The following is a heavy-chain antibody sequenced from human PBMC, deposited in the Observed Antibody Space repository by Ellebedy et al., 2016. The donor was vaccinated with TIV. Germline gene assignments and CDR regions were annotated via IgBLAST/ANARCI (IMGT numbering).Heavy chain of an antibody. J-gene: IGHJ4*02. V-gene: IGHV1-18*01. CDR3: ARAWRDGYNFPLGDY. Sequence: AASVKVSCKASGYTFTSYGISWVRQAPGQGLAWMGWISAYNGNTNYAQKLQGRVTMTTDTSTSTADMELRSLRSDDTAVYYCARAWRDGYNFPLGDYWGQGTLVTVSS. CDR2: ISAYNGNT. CDR1: GYTFTSYG. D-gene: IGHD5-24*01.